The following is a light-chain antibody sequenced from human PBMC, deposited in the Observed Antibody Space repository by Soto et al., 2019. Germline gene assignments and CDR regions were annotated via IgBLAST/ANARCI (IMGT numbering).Light chain of an antibody. CDR2: VAS. CDR1: QSVSSNN. CDR3: REPGCGPWT. Sequence: EIVLTQSPDTLSLSPGERATLSCRASQSVSSNNLAWYQHKPGQPPRLLIYVASRRATGIPDRFSGSGSGSEFTLTITRLEPEDFAVYYCREPGCGPWTCGQGTKVEIK. J-gene: IGKJ1*01. V-gene: IGKV3-20*01.